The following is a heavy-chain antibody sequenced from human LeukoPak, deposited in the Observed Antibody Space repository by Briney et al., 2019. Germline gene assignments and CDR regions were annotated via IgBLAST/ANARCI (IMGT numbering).Heavy chain of an antibody. Sequence: GSLLLSCAASGFTFSDYYMSWIRPAPGKGLEWVSYISSSGTTIYYADSVKGRFTISRDNAKNSLYLQMNSLRAEDTAVYYCARASSYGTFDYWGQGTLVTVSS. CDR3: ARASSYGTFDY. CDR2: ISSSGTTI. V-gene: IGHV3-11*01. D-gene: IGHD3-16*01. CDR1: GFTFSDYY. J-gene: IGHJ4*02.